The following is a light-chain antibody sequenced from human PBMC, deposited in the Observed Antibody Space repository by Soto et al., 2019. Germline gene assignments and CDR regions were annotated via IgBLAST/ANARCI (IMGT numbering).Light chain of an antibody. CDR1: SSDVGGYKY. J-gene: IGLJ1*01. Sequence: QSALTQPASVSGSPGQSISISCTGTSSDVGGYKYVSWYQQHPGKAPKLMIYEVSNRPSGVSNRFSGSKSGNTASVTISGLQAEDEADYYCSSYKSTNNQVFGTGTKVTVL. CDR2: EVS. V-gene: IGLV2-14*01. CDR3: SSYKSTNNQV.